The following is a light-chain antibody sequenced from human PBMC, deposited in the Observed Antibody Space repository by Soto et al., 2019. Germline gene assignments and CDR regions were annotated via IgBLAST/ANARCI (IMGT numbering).Light chain of an antibody. J-gene: IGKJ1*01. V-gene: IGKV3-20*01. CDR3: QQYGSSPPWT. Sequence: ESVLTQSPGTLSLSPGERATLSCRASESLLSNHLAWYQQKPGQAPRLLIYGASSRATGIPDRFSGSGSGTDFTLTISRLEPEDFAVYYCQQYGSSPPWTFGQGTKVDIK. CDR2: GAS. CDR1: ESLLSNH.